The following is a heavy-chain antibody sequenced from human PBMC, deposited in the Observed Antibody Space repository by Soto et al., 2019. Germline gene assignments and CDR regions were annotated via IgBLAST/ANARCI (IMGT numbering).Heavy chain of an antibody. Sequence: PGGSLRLSCAASGFTFSSYSMNWDRQAPGKGLEWVSSISSSSSYIYYADSVKGRFTISRDNAKNSLYLQMNSLRAEDTAVYYCARDRGYDAHDYYYNAMDVWGQGTMVTVSS. CDR3: ARDRGYDAHDYYYNAMDV. D-gene: IGHD2-15*01. V-gene: IGHV3-21*01. CDR2: ISSSSSYI. J-gene: IGHJ6*02. CDR1: GFTFSSYS.